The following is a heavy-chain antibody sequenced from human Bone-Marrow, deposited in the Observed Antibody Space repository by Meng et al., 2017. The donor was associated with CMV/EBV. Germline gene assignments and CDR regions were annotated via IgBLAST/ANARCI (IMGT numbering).Heavy chain of an antibody. Sequence: FSSYTISWVRQAPGQGLAWMGRIIPILGIANYAQKFQGRVTITADKSTSTAYMELSSLRSEDTAVYYCARDSPLYCSSTSCYPNWFDPWGQGTLVTVSS. D-gene: IGHD2-2*01. CDR1: FSSYT. CDR3: ARDSPLYCSSTSCYPNWFDP. V-gene: IGHV1-69*04. CDR2: IIPILGIA. J-gene: IGHJ5*02.